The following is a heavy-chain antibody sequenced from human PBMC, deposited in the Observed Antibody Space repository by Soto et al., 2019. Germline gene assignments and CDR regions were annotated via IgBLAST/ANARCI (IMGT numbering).Heavy chain of an antibody. CDR1: GFTFSSYA. D-gene: IGHD3-16*01. J-gene: IGHJ6*02. Sequence: QVQLVESGGGVVQPGRSLRLSCAASGFTFSSYAMHWVRQAPGKGLEWVAVISYDGSNKYYADSVKGRFTISRDNSKNTLYLQMNRLGDEDTAVYYCGRARGILGWGEWGAKYYYGMDVWGQGTTVTVSS. CDR2: ISYDGSNK. V-gene: IGHV3-30-3*01. CDR3: GRARGILGWGEWGAKYYYGMDV.